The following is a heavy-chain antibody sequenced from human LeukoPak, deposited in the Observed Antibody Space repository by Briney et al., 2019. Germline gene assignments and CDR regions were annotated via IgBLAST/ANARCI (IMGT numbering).Heavy chain of an antibody. V-gene: IGHV3-33*01. Sequence: GGSLRLSCAASGFTFSSYGMHWVRQAPGKGLEWVAVIWYDGSNKYYADSVKGRFTISRDNSKNTLYLQMNSLRAEDTAVYYCARGGSIYYFDYWGQGTLVTVSS. CDR3: ARGGSIYYFDY. CDR2: IWYDGSNK. D-gene: IGHD6-13*01. J-gene: IGHJ4*02. CDR1: GFTFSSYG.